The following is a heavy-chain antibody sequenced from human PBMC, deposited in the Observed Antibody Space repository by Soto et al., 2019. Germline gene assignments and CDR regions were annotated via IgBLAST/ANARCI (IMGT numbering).Heavy chain of an antibody. CDR1: GYTFTSYG. V-gene: IGHV1-18*01. CDR2: ISAYNGNT. J-gene: IGHJ3*02. D-gene: IGHD3-22*01. Sequence: ASLKVSCKASGYTFTSYGISWVRQAPGQGLEWMGWISAYNGNTNYAQKLQGRVTMTTDTSTSTAYMELRSLRSDDTAVYYCARTDYYDSSGYYTDAFDIWGQGTMVTVSS. CDR3: ARTDYYDSSGYYTDAFDI.